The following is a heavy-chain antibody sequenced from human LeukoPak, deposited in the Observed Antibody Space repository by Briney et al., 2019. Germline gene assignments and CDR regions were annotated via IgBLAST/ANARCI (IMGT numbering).Heavy chain of an antibody. CDR2: INPNSGGT. V-gene: IGHV1-2*02. J-gene: IGHJ5*02. CDR1: GYTFTGYY. CDR3: ARWGGAQITVTTYNAGNRFDP. Sequence: ASVKVSCKASGYTFTGYYMHWVRQAPGQGLEWMGWINPNSGGTNSAQKFQGRVTMTRDTSISTAYMELSRLRSDDTAVYYCARWGGAQITVTTYNAGNRFDPWGQGTLVTVSS. D-gene: IGHD4-17*01.